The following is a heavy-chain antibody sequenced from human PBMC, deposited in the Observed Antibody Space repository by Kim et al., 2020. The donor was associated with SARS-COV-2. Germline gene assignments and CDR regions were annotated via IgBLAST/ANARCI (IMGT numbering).Heavy chain of an antibody. CDR2: IIPIFGKA. Sequence: SVKVSCKASGGTFSSYAISWVRQAPGQGLEWMGGIIPIFGKANYAQKFQGRVTITADESTSTVYMELSSLRSEDTAVYYCARYSGYDSGLFDYWGQGTLVTVSS. V-gene: IGHV1-69*13. CDR3: ARYSGYDSGLFDY. D-gene: IGHD5-12*01. J-gene: IGHJ4*02. CDR1: GGTFSSYA.